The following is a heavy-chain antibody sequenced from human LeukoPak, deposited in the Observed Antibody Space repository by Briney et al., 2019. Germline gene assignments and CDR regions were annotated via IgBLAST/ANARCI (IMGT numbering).Heavy chain of an antibody. Sequence: GGSLRLSCAASGFTFSSYSMNWVRQAPGKGLEWVSSISSSSSYIYYADSVKGRFTISRDNSKNTLYLQMNSLRAEDTAVYYCVRGDYGDYTLFDYWGQGTLVTVSS. CDR3: VRGDYGDYTLFDY. J-gene: IGHJ4*02. CDR1: GFTFSSYS. V-gene: IGHV3-21*04. CDR2: ISSSSSYI. D-gene: IGHD4-17*01.